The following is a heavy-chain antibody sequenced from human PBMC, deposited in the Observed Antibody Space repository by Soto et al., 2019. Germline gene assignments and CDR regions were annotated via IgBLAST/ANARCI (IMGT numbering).Heavy chain of an antibody. D-gene: IGHD6-6*01. CDR1: GWTFSSYA. J-gene: IGHJ4*02. CDR3: AREGAYSSSKAETNLDS. Sequence: GASVKVSCKACGWTFSSYAISWVRQAPGQGREWMGGIIPIFGTANYAQKFQGRVTITAEESTSTAYMELSSLRSEETAVYYCAREGAYSSSKAETNLDSLGQRTVGTRSS. CDR2: IIPIFGTA. V-gene: IGHV1-69*13.